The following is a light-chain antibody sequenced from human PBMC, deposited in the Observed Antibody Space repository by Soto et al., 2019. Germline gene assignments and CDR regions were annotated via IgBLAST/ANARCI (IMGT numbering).Light chain of an antibody. J-gene: IGKJ1*01. V-gene: IGKV1-6*02. Sequence: AIQMTQSPSSLSASVGDRVTITCRASQGIRKDLAWYQQKPGKAPKLLIYATSSLQSGVPSRFSGSGSGRDFTLTISSLQPEDFATYYCQKYYSPPRTFGQGTKVDIK. CDR1: QGIRKD. CDR3: QKYYSPPRT. CDR2: ATS.